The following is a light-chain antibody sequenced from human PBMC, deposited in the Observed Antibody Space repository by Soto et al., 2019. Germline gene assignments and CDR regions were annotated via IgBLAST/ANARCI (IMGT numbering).Light chain of an antibody. CDR1: SGHSSYA. CDR3: QTWGTGIPWV. Sequence: QSVLTQSPSASASLGASVKLTCTLRSGHSSYAIAWHQQQPEKGPRYLMKLNSDGSHSKGDGIPDRFSGSSSWAERYLTISSLQSEDEADYYCQTWGTGIPWVFGGGTKVTVL. CDR2: LNSDGSH. V-gene: IGLV4-69*01. J-gene: IGLJ3*02.